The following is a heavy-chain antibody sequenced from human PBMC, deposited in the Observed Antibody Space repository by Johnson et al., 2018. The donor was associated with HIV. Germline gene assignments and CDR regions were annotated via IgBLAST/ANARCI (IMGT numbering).Heavy chain of an antibody. J-gene: IGHJ3*02. V-gene: IGHV3-66*01. CDR2: ISIGGST. CDR1: GFTISTKY. CDR3: ARGRGWWLQLGGAFDI. D-gene: IGHD5-24*01. Sequence: VQLVESGGGVVQPGGSLRLSCAASGFTISTKYFNWVRQAPGKGLEWVSVISIGGSTYYADSVKGSFTISRDNSKNTLYLQMNSLRAEDTAIYYCARGRGWWLQLGGAFDIWGQGTMVTVSS.